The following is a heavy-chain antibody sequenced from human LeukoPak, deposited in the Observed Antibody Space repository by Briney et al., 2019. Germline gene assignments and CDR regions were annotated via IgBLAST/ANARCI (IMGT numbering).Heavy chain of an antibody. CDR3: ATRRDGYNYFDH. D-gene: IGHD5-24*01. J-gene: IGHJ4*02. CDR2: IYPGDSDT. Sequence: GASLKISCQCSGYILTSYWIGWVRQMPGKGLEWMGIIYPGDSDTRYSPSFQGQVTISADKSISTAYLQWSSLKASDTAMYYCATRRDGYNYFDHWGQGTLVTVSS. V-gene: IGHV5-51*01. CDR1: GYILTSYW.